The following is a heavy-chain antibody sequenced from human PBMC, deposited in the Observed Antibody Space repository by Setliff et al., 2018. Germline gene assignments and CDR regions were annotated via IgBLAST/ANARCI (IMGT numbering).Heavy chain of an antibody. CDR2: INPSDGST. CDR1: GYTFTTYY. D-gene: IGHD3-3*01. Sequence: ASVKVSCKASGYTFTTYYMHWVRQAPGQGLEWMGVINPSDGSTTYAQKFQGRVKMTRDTSTNKVYMQLSSLRSEDTAVYYCARESTAKNFWGEYSDYWGQGTLVTVSS. V-gene: IGHV1-46*01. J-gene: IGHJ4*02. CDR3: ARESTAKNFWGEYSDY.